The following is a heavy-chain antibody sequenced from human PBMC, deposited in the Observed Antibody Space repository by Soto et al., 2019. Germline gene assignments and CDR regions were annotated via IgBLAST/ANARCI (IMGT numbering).Heavy chain of an antibody. Sequence: EVQLVESGGALVQPGGSLRLSCAASGFPFTVFWMSWVRRVPGKGLEWLANINQGEYETYYVDSVKGRFTISRDNAANLVYLEMNSLRAEDTGVYYCARDGPIQQLGQSYQFWGQGTLVTVSS. CDR3: ARDGPIQQLGQSYQF. D-gene: IGHD4-4*01. CDR1: GFPFTVFW. V-gene: IGHV3-7*01. CDR2: INQGEYET. J-gene: IGHJ1*01.